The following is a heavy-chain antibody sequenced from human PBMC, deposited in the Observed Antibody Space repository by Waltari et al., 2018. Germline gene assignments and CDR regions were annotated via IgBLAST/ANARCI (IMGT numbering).Heavy chain of an antibody. Sequence: QVQLQESGPGLVKPSETLSLTCAVSGYSISSGYYWGWIRQPPGKGLEWIGSIYHSGSTYYNPALKSRVTISVDTSKNQFSLKLSSVTAADTAVYYCARHIQAAAGAWGQGTLVTVSS. D-gene: IGHD6-13*01. CDR2: IYHSGST. V-gene: IGHV4-38-2*01. J-gene: IGHJ5*02. CDR3: ARHIQAAAGA. CDR1: GYSISSGYY.